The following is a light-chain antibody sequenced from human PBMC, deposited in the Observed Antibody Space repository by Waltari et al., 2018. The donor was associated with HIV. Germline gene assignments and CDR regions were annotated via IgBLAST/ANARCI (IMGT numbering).Light chain of an antibody. J-gene: IGLJ2*01. V-gene: IGLV1-47*01. CDR1: DSNIGRDY. Sequence: QSVLTQPPSASGTAGQRVTISCSGRDSNIGRDYIYWYQQVPGAAPRLLIYDNDQRPVGVPARFSGSKSGTSGSLVISGLRSEDEANYYCASYDLDMSNLLFGGGTAVTVL. CDR3: ASYDLDMSNLL. CDR2: DND.